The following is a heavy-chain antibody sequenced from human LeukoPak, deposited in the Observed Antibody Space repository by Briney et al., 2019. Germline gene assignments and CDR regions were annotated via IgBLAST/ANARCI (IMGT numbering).Heavy chain of an antibody. CDR3: ARGPYGWYYFXT. J-gene: IGHJ5*02. CDR2: IVPIFATP. V-gene: IGHV1-69*05. D-gene: IGHD1-26*01. Sequence: SVKVSCKASGGTFSSSSISWVRQAPGQGLEWMGRIVPIFATPNYAQKFQGRVTITTDESTNTAYMELTSLRSDDTAVYYCARGPYGWYYFXTWGQGTLVTVSS. CDR1: GGTFSSSS.